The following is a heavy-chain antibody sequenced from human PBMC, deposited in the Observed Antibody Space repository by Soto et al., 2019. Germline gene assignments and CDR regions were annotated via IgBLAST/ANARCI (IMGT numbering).Heavy chain of an antibody. D-gene: IGHD6-19*01. J-gene: IGHJ6*02. CDR3: AMLGGWSGGSSGMDV. V-gene: IGHV3-72*01. CDR2: IRRKANSYTT. CDR1: GLTFSDYD. Sequence: EVQLVESGGGLVQPGGSLRLSCAASGLTFSDYDMDWVRQAPGKGLEWVGRIRRKANSYTTEYAASVKGRFTISRDDSKNSPYLQMNSLKSEDTAVYYCAMLGGWSGGSSGMDVWVQGTTVTVSS.